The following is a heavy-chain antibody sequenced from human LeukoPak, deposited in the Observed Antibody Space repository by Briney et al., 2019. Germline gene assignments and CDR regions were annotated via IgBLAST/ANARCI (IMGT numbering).Heavy chain of an antibody. CDR3: ARRKEWLRFWFDP. D-gene: IGHD5-12*01. V-gene: IGHV4-34*01. J-gene: IGHJ5*02. CDR2: INHTGST. CDR1: GGSFSGYY. Sequence: SETLSLTCAVYGGSFSGYYWSWIRQPPGKGLEWIGEINHTGSTNYNPSLKSRVTISVDTSKNQFSLKLSSVTAADTAVYYCARRKEWLRFWFDPWGQGTLVTVYS.